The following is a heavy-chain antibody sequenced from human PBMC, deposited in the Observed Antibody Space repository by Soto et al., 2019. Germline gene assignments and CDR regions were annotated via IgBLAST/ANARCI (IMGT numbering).Heavy chain of an antibody. CDR2: ISGSGGST. D-gene: IGHD3-3*01. CDR3: AKGSPRTIFGVVIIESYYGMDV. V-gene: IGHV3-23*01. CDR1: GFTFSSYA. J-gene: IGHJ6*02. Sequence: GGSLRLSCAASGFTFSSYAMSWVRQAPGKGLEWVSAISGSGGSTYYADSVKGRFTISRDNSKNTLYLQMNSLRAEDKAVYYCAKGSPRTIFGVVIIESYYGMDVWGQGTTVTVSS.